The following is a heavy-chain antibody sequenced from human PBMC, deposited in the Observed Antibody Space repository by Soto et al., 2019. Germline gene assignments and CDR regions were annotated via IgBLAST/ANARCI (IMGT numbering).Heavy chain of an antibody. V-gene: IGHV4-59*01. CDR2: MYYSGST. D-gene: IGHD2-2*01. Sequence: SETLSLTCTVYGGSIRSYYWSWIRQPPGKGLEWIGYMYYSGSTNYNPSLKSRVTISLDTSKNPFSLKRRSVTAADTAVYYCARGGYQLLSPDLDYWGHGTLGTGSS. CDR3: ARGGYQLLSPDLDY. CDR1: GGSIRSYY. J-gene: IGHJ4*01.